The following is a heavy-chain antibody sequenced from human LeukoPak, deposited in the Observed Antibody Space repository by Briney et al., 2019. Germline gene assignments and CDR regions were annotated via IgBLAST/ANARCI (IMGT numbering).Heavy chain of an antibody. J-gene: IGHJ6*04. V-gene: IGHV3-74*01. CDR1: GFTFSTYW. D-gene: IGHD2-2*01. CDR3: AFSAASRQTYYGMDV. CDR2: INTDGSST. Sequence: GGSLRLSCAASGFTFSTYWMHWVRQAPGKELVWVSRINTDGSSTAYADSVKGRFTVSRDNAKNTLYLQMNSLRAEDTAVYYCAFSAASRQTYYGMDVWGKGTTVTVSS.